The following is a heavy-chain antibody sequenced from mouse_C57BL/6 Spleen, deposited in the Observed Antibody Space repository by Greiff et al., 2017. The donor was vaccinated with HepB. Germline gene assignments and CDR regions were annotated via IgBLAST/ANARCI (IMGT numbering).Heavy chain of an antibody. D-gene: IGHD6-1*01. CDR2: ISDGGSYT. CDR1: GFTFSSYA. J-gene: IGHJ1*03. V-gene: IGHV5-4*01. Sequence: DVKLVESGGGLVKPGGSLKLSCAASGFTFSSYAMSWVRQTPEKRLEWVATISDGGSYTYYPDNVKGRFTISRDNAKNNLYLQMSHLKSEDTAMYYCARDRELRYFDVWGTGTTVTVSS. CDR3: ARDRELRYFDV.